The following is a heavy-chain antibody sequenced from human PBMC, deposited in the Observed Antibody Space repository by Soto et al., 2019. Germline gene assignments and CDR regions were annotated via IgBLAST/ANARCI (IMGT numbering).Heavy chain of an antibody. CDR1: GFTFSSYA. D-gene: IGHD6-19*01. J-gene: IGHJ4*02. CDR2: ISYDGSNK. V-gene: IGHV3-30-3*01. Sequence: PGGSLRLSFAAFGFTFSSYAMHWVRKAPGKGLEWVAVISYDGSNKYYADSEKGRLPISRANPTTPLSRHMISLRAEATAVYYVARDLLVAGTRYFDYWGQGTLVTVSS. CDR3: ARDLLVAGTRYFDY.